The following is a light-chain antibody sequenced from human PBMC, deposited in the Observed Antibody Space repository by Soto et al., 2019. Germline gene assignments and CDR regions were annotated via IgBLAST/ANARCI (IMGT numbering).Light chain of an antibody. V-gene: IGKV1-39*01. CDR3: QQRNSYPRT. Sequence: DIQMTQSPSSLSASVGDRVTITCRASQSISSYLNWYQQNQGKAPNLLISAASTLQSGVPSRFRGSGSETEFTLPLTRLQPEDSETYYCQQRNSYPRTFGQGTKVDIK. CDR1: QSISSY. CDR2: AAS. J-gene: IGKJ2*01.